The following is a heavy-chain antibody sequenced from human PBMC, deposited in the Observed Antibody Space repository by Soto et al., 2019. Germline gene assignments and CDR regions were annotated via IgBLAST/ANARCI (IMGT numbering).Heavy chain of an antibody. J-gene: IGHJ6*02. V-gene: IGHV1-69*13. CDR3: ASLRDSYYDFWSGREESSYYYYGMDV. D-gene: IGHD3-3*01. CDR1: GGTFSSYA. CDR2: IIPIFGTA. Sequence: ASVKVSCKASGGTFSSYAISWVRQAPGQGLEWMGGIIPIFGTANYAQKFQGRVTITADESTSTAYMELSSLRSEDTAVYYCASLRDSYYDFWSGREESSYYYYGMDVWGQGTTVTVSS.